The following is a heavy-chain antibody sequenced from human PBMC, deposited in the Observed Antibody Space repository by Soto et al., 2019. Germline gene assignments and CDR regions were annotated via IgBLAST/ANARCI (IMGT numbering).Heavy chain of an antibody. V-gene: IGHV3-7*01. Sequence: EVQLVESGGGLVQPGGSLRLSCAASGFTFSSYWMSWVRQAPGKGLEWVANIKQDGSEKYYVDSVKGRFTISRDNAKNSLYLQMKRLRAEDTAVYYCARDPNRVATRRDVYYYYGMDVWGQGTTVTVSS. CDR2: IKQDGSEK. J-gene: IGHJ6*02. CDR3: ARDPNRVATRRDVYYYYGMDV. CDR1: GFTFSSYW. D-gene: IGHD5-12*01.